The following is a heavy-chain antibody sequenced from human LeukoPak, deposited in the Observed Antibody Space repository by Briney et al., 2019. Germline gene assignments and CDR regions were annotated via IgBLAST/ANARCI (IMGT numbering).Heavy chain of an antibody. CDR2: INTDGSTT. V-gene: IGHV3-74*01. CDR3: AREKFDDWTFDP. CDR1: GFTFSNYW. Sequence: GGSLRLSCAASGFTFSNYWIHWVRQAPGKGLVWVSRINTDGSTTTYADSVKGRFSISRDNAKNTVYLQMNNLRAEDTAVYYCAREKFDDWTFDPWGQGTLVTVSS. D-gene: IGHD3-3*01. J-gene: IGHJ5*02.